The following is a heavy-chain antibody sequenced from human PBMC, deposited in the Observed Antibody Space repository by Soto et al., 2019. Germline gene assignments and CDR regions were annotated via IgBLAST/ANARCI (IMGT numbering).Heavy chain of an antibody. J-gene: IGHJ6*02. CDR2: ISGYTGNT. V-gene: IGHV1-18*01. Sequence: QVQLVQSGAEVKKPGASVKVSCKASGYTFTSYGFSWVRQAPGQGLEWMGWISGYTGNTNYAQKIQGRVTMTTDTSTSTAHREMRSLISDDKAVYYCARSWVTGKGGLDVWGQGTTVTVSS. CDR1: GYTFTSYG. D-gene: IGHD2-21*02. CDR3: ARSWVTGKGGLDV.